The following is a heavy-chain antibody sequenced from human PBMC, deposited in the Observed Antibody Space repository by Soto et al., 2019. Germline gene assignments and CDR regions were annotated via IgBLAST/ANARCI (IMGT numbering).Heavy chain of an antibody. V-gene: IGHV1-69*02. CDR2: IIPIRGIA. D-gene: IGHD3-3*01. CDR1: GGTFSSYN. CDR3: ARRVDFWSGSIPPSGHAFDL. J-gene: IGHJ3*01. Sequence: QVQLVQSGAEVKKPGSSVKVSCKASGGTFSSYNISWVRQAPGQGLEWMGRIIPIRGIANYAQKFQGRVTITADKSTSTAYMELSSLRSEDTAVYYCARRVDFWSGSIPPSGHAFDLCGQGTMVTVSS.